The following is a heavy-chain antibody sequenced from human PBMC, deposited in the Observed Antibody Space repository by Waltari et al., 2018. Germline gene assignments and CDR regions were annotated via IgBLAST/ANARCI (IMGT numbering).Heavy chain of an antibody. CDR3: ARGGPLRELLRI. Sequence: EVQLVETGGGLIQPGGSMRLSCVASGFTVSSNYMSWVRQAPGKGREWVSVIYSGGSTYYADSVKGRFTISRDNSKNTLYRQMSSLRSEDTAVYYCARGGPLRELLRIWGQGTLVTVSS. D-gene: IGHD1-26*01. CDR2: IYSGGST. CDR1: GFTVSSNY. V-gene: IGHV3-53*05. J-gene: IGHJ4*02.